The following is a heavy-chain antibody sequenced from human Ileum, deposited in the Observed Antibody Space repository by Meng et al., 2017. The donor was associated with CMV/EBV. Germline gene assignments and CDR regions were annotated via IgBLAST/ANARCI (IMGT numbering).Heavy chain of an antibody. CDR1: GYTFTNYW. V-gene: IGHV5-51*01. CDR2: IYLGDAHT. CDR3: ARRSPGSGIYYALDV. Sequence: KVSCKGSGYTFTNYWIAWVRRLPGKGLECMGTIYLGDAHTRYSPSVQGQVTISADTSISTAYLRWSSLKASDTAIYYCARRSPGSGIYYALDVWGPGTTVTVSS. D-gene: IGHD3-10*01. J-gene: IGHJ6*02.